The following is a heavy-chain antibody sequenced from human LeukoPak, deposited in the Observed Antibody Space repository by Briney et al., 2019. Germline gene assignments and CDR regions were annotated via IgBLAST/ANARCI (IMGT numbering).Heavy chain of an antibody. CDR3: AKDYGKYYYDSSDYYYGVGAFDI. D-gene: IGHD3-22*01. CDR1: GFTFDDYA. Sequence: PGGSLRLSCAASGFTFDDYAMHWVRQAPGKGLEWVSGISWNSGSIGYADSVKGRFTISRDNAKNSLYLQMNSLRAEDTALYYCAKDYGKYYYDSSDYYYGVGAFDIWGQGTMVTVSS. CDR2: ISWNSGSI. V-gene: IGHV3-9*01. J-gene: IGHJ3*02.